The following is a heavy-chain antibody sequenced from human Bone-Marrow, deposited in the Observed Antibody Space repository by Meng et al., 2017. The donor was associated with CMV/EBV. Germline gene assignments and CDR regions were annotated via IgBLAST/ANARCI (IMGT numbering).Heavy chain of an antibody. CDR1: GFTFSSYS. CDR3: ARTGRGRGSYCSSTSCYKPYGMDV. D-gene: IGHD2-2*02. CDR2: ISSSSSYI. Sequence: GESLKISCAASGFTFSSYSMNWVRQAPGKGLEWVSSISSSSSYIYYADSVKGRFTISRDNAKNSLYLQMSSLRAEDTAVYYCARTGRGRGSYCSSTSCYKPYGMDVWGQGTTVTVSS. J-gene: IGHJ6*02. V-gene: IGHV3-21*01.